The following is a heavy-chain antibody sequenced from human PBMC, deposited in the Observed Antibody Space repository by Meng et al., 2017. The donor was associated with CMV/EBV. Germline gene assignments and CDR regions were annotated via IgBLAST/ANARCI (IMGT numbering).Heavy chain of an antibody. CDR1: GGSRSGHN. Sequence: LTGGVSGGSRSGHNWGWIRQHAGKGLEWVGRITTSGGTDYNPSLKSRVTVSIDTSKNQFSLILSSVTAADTAVYYCARESSGFPLDYWGQGTLVTVSS. CDR2: ITTSGGT. J-gene: IGHJ4*02. V-gene: IGHV4-4*07. CDR3: ARESSGFPLDY. D-gene: IGHD3-22*01.